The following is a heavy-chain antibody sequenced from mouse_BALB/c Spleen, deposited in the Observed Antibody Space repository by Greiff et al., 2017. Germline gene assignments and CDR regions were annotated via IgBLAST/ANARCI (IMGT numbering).Heavy chain of an antibody. Sequence: EVQLVESGPGLVKPSQSLSLTCTVTGYSITSDYAWNWIRQFPGNKLEWMGYISYSGSTSYNPSLKSRISITRDTSKNQFFLQLNSVTTEDTATYYCARSWALPYYFDYWGQGTTLTVSS. J-gene: IGHJ2*01. V-gene: IGHV3-2*02. D-gene: IGHD2-10*01. CDR1: GYSITSDYA. CDR2: ISYSGST. CDR3: ARSWALPYYFDY.